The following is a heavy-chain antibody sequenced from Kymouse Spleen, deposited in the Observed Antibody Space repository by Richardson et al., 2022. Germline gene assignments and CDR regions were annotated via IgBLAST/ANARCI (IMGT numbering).Heavy chain of an antibody. Sequence: QVQLVESGGGVVQPGRSLRLSCAASGFTFSSYGMHWVRQAPGKGLEWVAVISYDGSNKYYADSVKGRFTISRDNSKNTLYLQMNSLRAEDTAVYYCAKAVYYYGSGSGGHNWFDPWGQGTLVTVSS. CDR2: ISYDGSNK. CDR1: GFTFSSYG. V-gene: IGHV3-30*18. J-gene: IGHJ5*02. D-gene: IGHD3-10*01. CDR3: AKAVYYYGSGSGGHNWFDP.